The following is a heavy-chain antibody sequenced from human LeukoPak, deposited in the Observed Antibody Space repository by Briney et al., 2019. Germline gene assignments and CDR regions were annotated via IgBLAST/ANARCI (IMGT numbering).Heavy chain of an antibody. J-gene: IGHJ4*02. V-gene: IGHV1-69*04. CDR3: ARDREWLAFYYFDY. CDR1: GGTFSSYA. D-gene: IGHD6-19*01. Sequence: GASVKVSCTASGGTFSSYAISWVRQAPGQGLEWMGSIIAILGIANYAQKFQGRVTITADKSTSTAYMELSSLRSEDTAVYYCARDREWLAFYYFDYWGQGTLVTVSS. CDR2: IIAILGIA.